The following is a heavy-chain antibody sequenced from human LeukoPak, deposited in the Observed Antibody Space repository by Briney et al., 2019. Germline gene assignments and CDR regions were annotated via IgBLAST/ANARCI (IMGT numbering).Heavy chain of an antibody. D-gene: IGHD3-16*01. V-gene: IGHV1-2*02. CDR2: INPNYGGT. J-gene: IGHJ4*02. CDR3: ARGIRAPNYFDY. Sequence: ASLKVSCKASGYTFTGYYMHWVRPAPGQGPQWMAWINPNYGGTNYAQKFQGRITTTRDTSISTVYVELSSLRSDDTAVYYCARGIRAPNYFDYWGQGALVTVSS. CDR1: GYTFTGYY.